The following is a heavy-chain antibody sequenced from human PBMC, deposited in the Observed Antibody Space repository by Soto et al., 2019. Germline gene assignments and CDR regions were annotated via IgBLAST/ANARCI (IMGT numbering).Heavy chain of an antibody. J-gene: IGHJ6*04. D-gene: IGHD1-1*01. Sequence: EVQLLESGGGLVQPGGSLRLSCAGSGFTFSGYAMTWVRQAPGKGLEWVSSIDESGGSTSYADSVKGRFTVSRDNSKNTLYLHMSSLRADDTAIYYCAKKIWLQLPTAADVWGKGTTVTVSS. CDR1: GFTFSGYA. CDR3: AKKIWLQLPTAADV. V-gene: IGHV3-23*01. CDR2: IDESGGST.